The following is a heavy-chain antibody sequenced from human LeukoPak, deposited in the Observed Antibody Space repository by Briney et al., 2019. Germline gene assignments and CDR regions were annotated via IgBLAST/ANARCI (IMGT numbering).Heavy chain of an antibody. CDR1: GYTFTSYA. D-gene: IGHD3-22*01. CDR3: ARVIYYYDSSGYPYNWFDP. J-gene: IGHJ5*02. Sequence: SVKVSCKASGYTFTSYAMNWVRQAPGQGLEWMGGIIPIFGTANYAQKFQGRVTITADKSTSTAYMELSSLRSEDTAVYYCARVIYYYDSSGYPYNWFDPWGQGTLVTVSS. V-gene: IGHV1-69*06. CDR2: IIPIFGTA.